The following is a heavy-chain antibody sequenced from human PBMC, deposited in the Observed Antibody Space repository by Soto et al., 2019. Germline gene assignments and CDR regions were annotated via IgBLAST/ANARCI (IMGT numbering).Heavy chain of an antibody. D-gene: IGHD1-26*01. CDR2: IFPSDSAT. Sequence: EVQLVQSGAEVKKPGESLTISCQASGYSFTSHWIGWVRHMPEKGLEWMGIIFPSDSATRYNPPFQGQVTISADKSIITAYLHWKSLKASDTATYYCVRQALFSRSHYWEAFDFWGQGTVVTVSS. V-gene: IGHV5-51*01. CDR1: GYSFTSHW. CDR3: VRQALFSRSHYWEAFDF. J-gene: IGHJ3*01.